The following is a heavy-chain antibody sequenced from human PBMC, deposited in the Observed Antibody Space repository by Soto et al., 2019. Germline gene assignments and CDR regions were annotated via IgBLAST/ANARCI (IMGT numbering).Heavy chain of an antibody. J-gene: IGHJ6*02. CDR2: ISWDGGST. Sequence: GGSLRLSCAASGFTFDDYTMHWVRQAPGKGLEWVSLISWDGGSTYYADSVKGRFTISRDNSKNSLYLQMNSLRTEDTALYYCAKDTCSGGSCYKYYGMDVWGQGTTVTVSS. D-gene: IGHD2-15*01. CDR1: GFTFDDYT. CDR3: AKDTCSGGSCYKYYGMDV. V-gene: IGHV3-43*01.